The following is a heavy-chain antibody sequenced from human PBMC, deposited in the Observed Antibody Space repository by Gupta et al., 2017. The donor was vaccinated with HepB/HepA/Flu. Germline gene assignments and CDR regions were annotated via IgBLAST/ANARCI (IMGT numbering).Heavy chain of an antibody. V-gene: IGHV4-31*03. D-gene: IGHD1-26*01. CDR3: ARVSGDSGSYKVDP. J-gene: IGHJ5*02. CDR1: GGSISSGGYY. CDR2: IYYSGST. Sequence: QVQLQESGPGLVKPSQTLSLTCTVSGGSISSGGYYWSWIRQHPGKGLEWIGYIYYSGSTYYNPALKSRVTISVDTSKNQFSLKLSSVTAAETAVYYCARVSGDSGSYKVDPGGQGTLVTVSS.